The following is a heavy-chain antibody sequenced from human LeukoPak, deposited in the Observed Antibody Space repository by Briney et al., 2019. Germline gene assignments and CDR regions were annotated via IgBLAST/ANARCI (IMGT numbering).Heavy chain of an antibody. CDR3: AGDYDSSGYYFDY. J-gene: IGHJ4*02. CDR2: VNQGGSET. V-gene: IGHV3-7*01. D-gene: IGHD3-22*01. Sequence: GGSLRLSCAASGFSFNTYWMTWVRQAPGKGLEWVANVNQGGSETYYVDSVKGRFIISRDNAKNSLYLQMNSLGAEDTAVYYCAGDYDSSGYYFDYWGQGTLVTVSS. CDR1: GFSFNTYW.